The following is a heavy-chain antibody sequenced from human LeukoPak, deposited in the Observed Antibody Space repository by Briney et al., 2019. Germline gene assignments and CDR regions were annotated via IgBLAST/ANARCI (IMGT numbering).Heavy chain of an antibody. CDR1: GGSISRGSYY. CDR3: ARETITMIVGNWFDP. Sequence: SETLSLTCTVSGGSISRGSYYWSWIRQPAGKGLEWIGRIYTSGSTNYNPSLKSRATISVDTSKNQFSLKLSSVTAADTAVYYCARETITMIVGNWFDPWGQGTLVTVSS. V-gene: IGHV4-61*02. D-gene: IGHD3-22*01. CDR2: IYTSGST. J-gene: IGHJ5*02.